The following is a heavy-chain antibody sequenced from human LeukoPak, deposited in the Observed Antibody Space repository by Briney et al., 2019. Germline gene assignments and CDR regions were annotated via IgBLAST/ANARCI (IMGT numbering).Heavy chain of an antibody. CDR2: ISAYNGNT. CDR3: ARDPPALHCSGGSCYFDY. D-gene: IGHD2-15*01. V-gene: IGHV1-18*01. Sequence: ASVKVSCKASGYTFTSYGISWVRQAPGQGLEWMGWISAYNGNTNYAQKLQGRVTMTTDTSTSTAYMELKSLRSDDTAVYYCARDPPALHCSGGSCYFDYWGQGTLVTVSS. J-gene: IGHJ4*02. CDR1: GYTFTSYG.